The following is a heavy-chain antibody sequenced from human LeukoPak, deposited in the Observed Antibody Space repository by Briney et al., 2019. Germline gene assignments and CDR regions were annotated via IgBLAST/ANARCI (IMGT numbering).Heavy chain of an antibody. D-gene: IGHD4-11*01. CDR1: GFTLSSYN. J-gene: IGHJ6*03. CDR3: ARVYSNSWYSGYLYMDV. V-gene: IGHV3-21*01. Sequence: GGSLRLSCAASGFTLSSYNMKWVRQAPGKGLEWVSSISWRSSDIEYADSVKGRFTISRDNAKQSLYLQMSSLRAEDTAIYYCARVYSNSWYSGYLYMDVWGKGTTVTVSS. CDR2: ISWRSSDI.